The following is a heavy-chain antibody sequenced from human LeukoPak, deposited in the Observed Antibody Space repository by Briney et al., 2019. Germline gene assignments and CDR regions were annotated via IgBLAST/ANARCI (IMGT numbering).Heavy chain of an antibody. D-gene: IGHD4-17*01. V-gene: IGHV3-30*18. CDR3: AKDGPDGDHEIDC. Sequence: GRSLRLSCAASGFTFSSYGMHWVRQAPGKGLEWVAVISYDGSNKYYVDSVKGRFTISRDNSKNTLYLQMNSLRAEDTGVYYCAKDGPDGDHEIDCWGQGTLVTVSS. CDR2: ISYDGSNK. CDR1: GFTFSSYG. J-gene: IGHJ4*02.